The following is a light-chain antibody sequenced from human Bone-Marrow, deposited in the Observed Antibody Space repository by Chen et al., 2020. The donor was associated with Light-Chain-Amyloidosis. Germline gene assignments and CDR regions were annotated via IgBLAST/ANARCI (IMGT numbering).Light chain of an antibody. V-gene: IGKV1-5*03. CDR1: QSLNDW. CDR2: KAS. Sequence: DIQMTHSPSTLPVSVGDRVTITCRASQSLNDWLAWYQVKPGKAPKLLIYKASTIVSGVPSRFSSSGSGTEFPLTISGLQPDDFATYYCQQYDSRSITVGQGTLLEIK. CDR3: QQYDSRSIT. J-gene: IGKJ5*01.